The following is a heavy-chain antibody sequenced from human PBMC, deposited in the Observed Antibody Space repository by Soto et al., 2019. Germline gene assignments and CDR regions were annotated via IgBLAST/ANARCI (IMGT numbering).Heavy chain of an antibody. CDR2: IYTSGST. J-gene: IGHJ4*02. D-gene: IGHD2-2*01. Sequence: QVQLQESGPGLLKPSETLSLTCTVSGGSISSYYWSWIRQPAGKGLEWIGRIYTSGSTNYNPSLTCRVTMSVDTSKNQFSLKLSSVTAADTAVYYCARACSSNSCYDVFDYWGQGTLVTVSS. CDR1: GGSISSYY. CDR3: ARACSSNSCYDVFDY. V-gene: IGHV4-4*07.